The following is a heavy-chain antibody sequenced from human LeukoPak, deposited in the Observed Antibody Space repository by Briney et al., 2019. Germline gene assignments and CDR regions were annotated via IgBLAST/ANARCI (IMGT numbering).Heavy chain of an antibody. CDR2: IYAGKGNT. Sequence: ASVKVSCKASGYTFTSYAMHWVRQAPGQRLEWMGWIYAGKGNTKYSQKFQGRVTITRDTSASTAYMELSSLRSEDTAVYYCATNHITMVRGVPSPYYYGMDVWGKGTTVTVSS. D-gene: IGHD3-10*01. CDR1: GYTFTSYA. V-gene: IGHV1-3*01. J-gene: IGHJ6*04. CDR3: ATNHITMVRGVPSPYYYGMDV.